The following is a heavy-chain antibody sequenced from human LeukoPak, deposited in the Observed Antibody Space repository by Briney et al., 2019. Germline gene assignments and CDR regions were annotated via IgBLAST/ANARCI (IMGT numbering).Heavy chain of an antibody. CDR2: IIPIFGTA. D-gene: IGHD2-21*01. CDR1: GGTFSSYA. Sequence: SVKVSCKASGGTFSSYAISWVRQAPGQGLEWMGGIIPIFGTANYAQKLQGRVTMTTDTSTSTAYMELRSLRSDDTAVYYCARGLLDPTLGFDYWGQGTLVTVSS. J-gene: IGHJ4*02. CDR3: ARGLLDPTLGFDY. V-gene: IGHV1-69*05.